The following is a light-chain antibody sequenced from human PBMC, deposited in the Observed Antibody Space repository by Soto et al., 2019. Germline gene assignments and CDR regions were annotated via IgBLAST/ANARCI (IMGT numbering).Light chain of an antibody. CDR3: CSYTITSTPFV. J-gene: IGLJ1*01. Sequence: QSVLTQPPSASGSPGQAVTISCTGTSRDIGGYDFVSWYQVRPGEAPQLIIYNVNGRPSGVPRRFSGSKSGNTASLTVSGLQAVDEADYYCCSYTITSTPFVFGTGTKVTVL. CDR1: SRDIGGYDF. CDR2: NVN. V-gene: IGLV2-8*01.